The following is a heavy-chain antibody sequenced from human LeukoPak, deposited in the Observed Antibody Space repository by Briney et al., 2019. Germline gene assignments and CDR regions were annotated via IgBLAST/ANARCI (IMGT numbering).Heavy chain of an antibody. Sequence: GGSLRLSCAASGFTFSDYYMSWIRQAPGKGLEWVSYISSSGSTIYYADSVKGRFTISRDNAKNSLYLQKNSLRAEDTAVYYCARAGATGSYYYYYYMDVWGKGTTVTVSS. CDR3: ARAGATGSYYYYYYMDV. D-gene: IGHD1-26*01. J-gene: IGHJ6*03. CDR2: ISSSGSTI. CDR1: GFTFSDYY. V-gene: IGHV3-11*04.